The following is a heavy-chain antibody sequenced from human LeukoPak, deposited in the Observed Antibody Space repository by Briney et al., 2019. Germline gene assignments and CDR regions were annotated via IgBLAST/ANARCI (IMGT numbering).Heavy chain of an antibody. CDR1: GASVSTSH. J-gene: IGHJ4*02. V-gene: IGHV4-59*02. CDR2: LSYTGKR. D-gene: IGHD2/OR15-2a*01. Sequence: PSEILSLTCVVSGASVSTSHWNWFRQLPRKGLELLGCLSYTGKRDYHPSLTSRVTISFDTYKNQVSLKLRSVTAAETAINYCSEGYFQPFDHWGPGTLVTVSS. CDR3: SEGYFQPFDH.